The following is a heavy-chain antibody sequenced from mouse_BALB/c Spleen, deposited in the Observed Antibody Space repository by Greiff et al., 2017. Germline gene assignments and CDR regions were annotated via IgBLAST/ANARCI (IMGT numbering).Heavy chain of an antibody. V-gene: IGHV2-9*02. J-gene: IGHJ2*01. CDR3: ARVYGNYQGYFDY. CDR1: GFSLTSYG. D-gene: IGHD2-1*01. Sequence: VQGVESGPGLVAPSQSLSITCTVSGFSLTSYGVHWVRQPPGKGLEWLGVIWAGGSTNYNSALMSRLSISKDNSKSQVFLKMNSLQTDDTAMYYCARVYGNYQGYFDYWGQGTTLTVSS. CDR2: IWAGGST.